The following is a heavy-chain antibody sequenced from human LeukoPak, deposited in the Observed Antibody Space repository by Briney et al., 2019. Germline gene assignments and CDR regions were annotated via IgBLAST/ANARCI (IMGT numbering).Heavy chain of an antibody. CDR3: AREIRDIVVVPAARSFDY. V-gene: IGHV3-30*04. J-gene: IGHJ4*02. Sequence: PGGSLRLSCAASGFTFSSYAMHWVRQAPGKGLEWVAVISYDGSNKYYADSVKGRFTISGDNSKNTLYLQMNSLRAEDTAVYYCAREIRDIVVVPAARSFDYWGQGTLVTVSS. D-gene: IGHD2-2*01. CDR1: GFTFSSYA. CDR2: ISYDGSNK.